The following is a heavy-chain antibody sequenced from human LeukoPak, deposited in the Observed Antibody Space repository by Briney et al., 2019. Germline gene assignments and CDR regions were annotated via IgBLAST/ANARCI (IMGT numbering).Heavy chain of an antibody. V-gene: IGHV4-39*07. Sequence: SETLSLTCTVSGGSISSSSYYWGWIRQPPGKGLEWIGSIYYSGSTYYNPSLKSRVTISVDTSKNQFSLKLSSVTAADTAVYYCARVGLGSSWYEFDYWGQGTLVTVSS. CDR3: ARVGLGSSWYEFDY. CDR1: GGSISSSSYY. J-gene: IGHJ4*02. D-gene: IGHD6-13*01. CDR2: IYYSGST.